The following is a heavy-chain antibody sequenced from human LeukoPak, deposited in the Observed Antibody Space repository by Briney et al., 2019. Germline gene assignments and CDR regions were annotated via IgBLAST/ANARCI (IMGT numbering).Heavy chain of an antibody. V-gene: IGHV3-33*01. D-gene: IGHD6-13*01. CDR2: IWYDGSNK. CDR3: ARGVSSSWYSQVDY. J-gene: IGHJ4*02. CDR1: GLTFSSYG. Sequence: GGSLRLSCAASGLTFSSYGMHWVRQAPGKGLEWVAVIWYDGSNKYYADSVKGRFTISRDNSKNTLYLQMNSLRAEDTAVYYCARGVSSSWYSQVDYWGQGTLVTVSS.